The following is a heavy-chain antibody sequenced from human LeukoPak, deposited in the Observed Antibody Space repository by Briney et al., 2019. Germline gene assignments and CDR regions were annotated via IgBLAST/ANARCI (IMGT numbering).Heavy chain of an antibody. CDR3: ARHSGLRSPFDP. CDR1: GGSISTTNYY. CDR2: IYSSGNT. J-gene: IGHJ5*02. Sequence: PSETLSLTCTVSGGSISTTNYYWGWIRQPPGRGLEWIGSIYSSGNTYYNPSLESRVTISVDTSKNQLSLKLTSATAADTSVYYCARHSGLRSPFDPWGQGTLVTVSS. D-gene: IGHD3-3*01. V-gene: IGHV4-39*01.